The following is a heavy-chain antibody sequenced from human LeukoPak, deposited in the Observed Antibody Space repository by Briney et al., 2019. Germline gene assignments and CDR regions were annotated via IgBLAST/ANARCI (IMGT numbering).Heavy chain of an antibody. Sequence: GGSLRLSCVASGFTFKNYGVHWVRQAPGKGLEWVAVIWYDGTYEYYGDSVKGRFAISRDNSKNTMYLQMNSLRAEDTAVYFYARDGSGLAVRGWFNTWGQGTVVTVSS. J-gene: IGHJ5*02. CDR3: ARDGSGLAVRGWFNT. CDR2: IWYDGTYE. D-gene: IGHD3-10*01. CDR1: GFTFKNYG. V-gene: IGHV3-33*01.